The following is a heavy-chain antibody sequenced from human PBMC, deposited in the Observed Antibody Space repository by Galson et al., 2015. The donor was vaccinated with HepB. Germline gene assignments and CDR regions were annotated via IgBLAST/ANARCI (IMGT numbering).Heavy chain of an antibody. V-gene: IGHV3-74*01. Sequence: SLRLSCAASGFTFSSYWMHWVRQAPGKGLVWVSRINSDGSSTSYADSVKGRFTISRDNAKNTLYLQMNSLRAEDTAVYYCAGTYYDISDFDYWGQGTLVTVS. D-gene: IGHD3-9*01. J-gene: IGHJ4*02. CDR3: AGTYYDISDFDY. CDR2: INSDGSST. CDR1: GFTFSSYW.